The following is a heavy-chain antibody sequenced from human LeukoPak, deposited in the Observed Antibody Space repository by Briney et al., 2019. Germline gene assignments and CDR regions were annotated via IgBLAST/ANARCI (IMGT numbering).Heavy chain of an antibody. D-gene: IGHD4-17*01. CDR2: IKQDGSEQ. J-gene: IGHJ3*02. Sequence: GGSLRLSCAASGFTFSNYWMSWVRQAPGKGLEWVANIKQDGSEQYYVDSMRGRFTISRDNAKNSLYLQMNSLRAEDTAVYYCARDLSYGLDDAFDIWGQGTMVTVSS. CDR3: ARDLSYGLDDAFDI. V-gene: IGHV3-7*01. CDR1: GFTFSNYW.